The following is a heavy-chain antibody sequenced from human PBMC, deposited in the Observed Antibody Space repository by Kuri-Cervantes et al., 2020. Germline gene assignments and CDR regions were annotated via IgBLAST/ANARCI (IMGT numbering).Heavy chain of an antibody. CDR2: ISSSGSPI. CDR3: ASLSSKMATTGGY. V-gene: IGHV3-11*04. Sequence: GESLKISCAASGFTFSDYYMSWIRQAPGKGLEWVSYISSSGSPIYYADSVKGRFTISRDNAKNSLYLQMNSLRDEDTAVYYCASLSSKMATTGGYWGQGTLVTVSS. J-gene: IGHJ4*02. D-gene: IGHD5-24*01. CDR1: GFTFSDYY.